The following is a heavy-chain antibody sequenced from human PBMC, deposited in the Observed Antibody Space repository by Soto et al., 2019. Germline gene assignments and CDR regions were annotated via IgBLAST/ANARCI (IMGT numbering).Heavy chain of an antibody. Sequence: PGGSLRLSCAASGFTFSNCAMHWIRQAPGKGLEWVALISNDGTNKYYADSVKGRLTISRDNSKSILYLQMNSLRAEDTALYYCAAAFLAAEIDFWGHGTLVTGS. CDR1: GFTFSNCA. D-gene: IGHD6-13*01. CDR3: AAAFLAAEIDF. V-gene: IGHV3-30-3*01. J-gene: IGHJ4*01. CDR2: ISNDGTNK.